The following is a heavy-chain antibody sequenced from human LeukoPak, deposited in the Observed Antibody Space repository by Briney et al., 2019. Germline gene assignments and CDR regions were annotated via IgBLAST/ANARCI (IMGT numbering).Heavy chain of an antibody. V-gene: IGHV1-46*01. CDR3: ARDRGATNAFDI. J-gene: IGHJ3*02. CDR2: INPSGGST. Sequence: ASVKVSCKASGYTFTGYYMHWVRQAPGQGLEWMGIINPSGGSTSYAQKFQGRVTMTRDMSTSTVYMELSSLRSEDTAVYYCARDRGATNAFDIWGQGTMVTVSS. CDR1: GYTFTGYY. D-gene: IGHD1-26*01.